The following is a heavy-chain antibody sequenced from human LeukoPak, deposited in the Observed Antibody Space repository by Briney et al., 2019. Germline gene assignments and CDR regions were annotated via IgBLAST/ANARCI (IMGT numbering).Heavy chain of an antibody. J-gene: IGHJ4*02. V-gene: IGHV3-23*01. D-gene: IGHD1-1*01. Sequence: HTGRSLRLSCAASGFTFSRIAMTWVRQAPGKGLEWVSTIRSNGDTAYNADSVRGRFAISRDNSKNALFLQMNSLRVEDTAIYYCAKGQELDDGVFDSWGQGTLVTVSS. CDR3: AKGQELDDGVFDS. CDR2: IRSNGDTA. CDR1: GFTFSRIA.